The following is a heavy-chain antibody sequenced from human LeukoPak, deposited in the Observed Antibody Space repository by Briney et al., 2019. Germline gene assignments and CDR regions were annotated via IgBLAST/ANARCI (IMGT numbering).Heavy chain of an antibody. CDR1: GFTFSSYE. CDR2: ISSSGSTI. V-gene: IGHV3-48*03. J-gene: IGHJ4*02. CDR3: ARGPFDTVVVVAATFDY. Sequence: GGSLRLSCAASGFTFSSYEMNWVRQAPGKGLEWVSYISSSGSTIYYADSVKGRFTISRGNAKNSLYLQMNSLRAEDTAVYYCARGPFDTVVVVAATFDYWGQGTLVTVSS. D-gene: IGHD2-15*01.